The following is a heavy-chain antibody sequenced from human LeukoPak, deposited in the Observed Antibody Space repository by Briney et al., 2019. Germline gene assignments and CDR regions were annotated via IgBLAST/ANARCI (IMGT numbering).Heavy chain of an antibody. CDR1: GFTFSNYA. D-gene: IGHD1-26*01. J-gene: IGHJ4*02. V-gene: IGHV3-23*01. CDR3: AKGQKWELPLDF. CDR2: ISDSGRST. Sequence: GGSLRLSCAASGFTFSNYAMTWVRQAPGKGLEWVSAISDSGRSTYYADSVKGRFTISRDISKSTLYLQMNNLRAEDTALYYCAKGQKWELPLDFWGQGTLVTVSS.